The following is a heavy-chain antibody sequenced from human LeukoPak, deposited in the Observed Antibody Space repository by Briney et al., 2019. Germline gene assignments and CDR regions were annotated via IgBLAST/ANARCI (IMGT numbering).Heavy chain of an antibody. CDR2: IYYDGRT. CDR1: AGSISSSVYY. V-gene: IGHV4-39*07. Sequence: SETLSLTCTVSAGSISSSVYYWGWIRRPPGKGLEWIGTIYYDGRTSYNPSLKSRVTMSIDTSKKQLSLKLISVTAADTAVYYCARGRYGDYCFDLWGRGTLVTVSS. D-gene: IGHD4-17*01. J-gene: IGHJ2*01. CDR3: ARGRYGDYCFDL.